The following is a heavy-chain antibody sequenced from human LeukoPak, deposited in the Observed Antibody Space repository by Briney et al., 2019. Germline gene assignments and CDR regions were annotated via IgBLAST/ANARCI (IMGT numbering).Heavy chain of an antibody. Sequence: SGGSLRLSCTASGFTFSRLWMSWVCQAPGKGLEWVAKINEDGSVEYYVDSVKGRVTISRDNAKTSVSLQLNSLRVEDTAVYYCAKGGWLDNWGQGTLVIVSS. CDR3: AKGGWLDN. V-gene: IGHV3-7*01. CDR2: INEDGSVE. D-gene: IGHD1-26*01. J-gene: IGHJ4*02. CDR1: GFTFSRLW.